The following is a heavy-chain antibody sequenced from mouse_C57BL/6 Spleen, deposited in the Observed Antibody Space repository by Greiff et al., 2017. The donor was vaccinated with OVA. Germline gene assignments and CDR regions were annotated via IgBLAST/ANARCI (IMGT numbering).Heavy chain of an antibody. J-gene: IGHJ2*01. Sequence: VQLQQSGPELVKPGASVKMSCKASGYTFTAYNMHWVKQSHGKSLEWIGNINPNNGGTSYTQKFTGKATLTVNKSSSTVYMELRSLTAEDSAVYYCARVRSCYDIDYWGQGTTLTVSS. CDR1: GYTFTAYN. CDR2: INPNNGGT. D-gene: IGHD1-1*01. V-gene: IGHV1-22*01. CDR3: ARVRSCYDIDY.